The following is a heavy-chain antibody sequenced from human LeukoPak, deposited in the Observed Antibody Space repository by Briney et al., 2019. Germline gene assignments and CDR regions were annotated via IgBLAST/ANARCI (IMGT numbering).Heavy chain of an antibody. J-gene: IGHJ5*02. CDR2: MNPNSGNT. V-gene: IGHV1-8*03. Sequence: ASVKVSCKASGYTFTSYDINWVRQATGQGLEWMGWMNPNSGNTGYAQKFQGRVTITRNTSISTAYMELSSLRSEDTAVYYCARGVAALELVWFDPWGQGTLVTVSS. CDR3: ARGVAALELVWFDP. D-gene: IGHD6-6*01. CDR1: GYTFTSYD.